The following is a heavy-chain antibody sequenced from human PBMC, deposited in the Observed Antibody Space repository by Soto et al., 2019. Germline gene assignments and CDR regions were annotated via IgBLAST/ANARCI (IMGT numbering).Heavy chain of an antibody. J-gene: IGHJ6*03. V-gene: IGHV4-34*01. D-gene: IGHD1-26*01. CDR3: AREWETSRFMDV. CDR1: GGSFSGYY. Sequence: QVPLQQWGAGLLKPSETLSLTCAVYGGSFSGYYWSWIRQPPGKGLEWIGEINHSGSANYNPSLKSRVTISVDTSKNQFSLKLSSVTAADTAVYYCAREWETSRFMDVWGKGTTVTVSS. CDR2: INHSGSA.